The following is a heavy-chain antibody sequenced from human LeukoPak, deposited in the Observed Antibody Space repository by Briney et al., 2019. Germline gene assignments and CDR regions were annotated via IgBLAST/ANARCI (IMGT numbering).Heavy chain of an antibody. J-gene: IGHJ4*02. D-gene: IGHD5-12*01. Sequence: SETLSLTGNVSGGSISSYYWNWIRQPPGKGLEWIGYIFYTGRTNYNPSLKSRISMSVDTSKNQFSLKVTSVTAADTAVYYCASLGYGISYWGQGSLITVSS. CDR2: IFYTGRT. CDR3: ASLGYGISY. V-gene: IGHV4-59*01. CDR1: GGSISSYY.